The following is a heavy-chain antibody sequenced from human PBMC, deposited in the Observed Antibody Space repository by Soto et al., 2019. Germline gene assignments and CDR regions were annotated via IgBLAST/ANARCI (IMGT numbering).Heavy chain of an antibody. Sequence: QVQLQESGPGLVKPSQTLSLTCTVSGGSISSGDSYWSWIRQPPGRGLEWIGYIYCSGSTYYTPSLKSRVTISVDTSKNQFALKLNSVTAADTAVYYCARAAKTYYYDSSGYYYTFDIWGQGTMVTVSS. D-gene: IGHD3-22*01. CDR3: ARAAKTYYYDSSGYYYTFDI. CDR2: IYCSGST. CDR1: GGSISSGDSY. V-gene: IGHV4-30-4*01. J-gene: IGHJ3*02.